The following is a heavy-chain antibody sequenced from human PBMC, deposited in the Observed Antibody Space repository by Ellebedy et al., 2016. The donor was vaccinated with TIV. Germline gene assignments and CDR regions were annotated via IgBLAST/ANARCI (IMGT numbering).Heavy chain of an antibody. Sequence: GESLKISCAASGFSFSSYWMSWVRQAPGKGLEWVASIKQDGSERPYVDSVKGRFTISRDNAKNSLYLQMNSLRAEDTAVYYCARDNPNDFWSGYYPQYFDYWGQGTLVTVSS. CDR1: GFSFSSYW. D-gene: IGHD3-3*01. CDR2: IKQDGSER. V-gene: IGHV3-7*01. CDR3: ARDNPNDFWSGYYPQYFDY. J-gene: IGHJ4*02.